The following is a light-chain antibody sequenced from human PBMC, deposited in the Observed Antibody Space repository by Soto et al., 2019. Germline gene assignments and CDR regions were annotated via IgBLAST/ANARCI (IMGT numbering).Light chain of an antibody. V-gene: IGKV3-11*01. Sequence: EIGLTQSPATLSLSPGERATLSCRASQSVSTYLAWYQQRPGQAPRLLIYDASNRATGIPARFSGSGSGTDFTLTISSLEPEDFALYYCQQYGSSPPTFGQGTKVDIK. CDR1: QSVSTY. CDR2: DAS. CDR3: QQYGSSPPT. J-gene: IGKJ1*01.